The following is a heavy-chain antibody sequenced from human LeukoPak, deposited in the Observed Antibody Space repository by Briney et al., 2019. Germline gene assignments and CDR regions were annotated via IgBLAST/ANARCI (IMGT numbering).Heavy chain of an antibody. Sequence: ASVKVSCKASGYTFTSYYMHWVRQAPGQGLEWMGRINPNSGGTNYAQKFQGRVTMTRDTSISTAYMELSRLRSDDTAVYYCARAGLSIAAAGTDFDYWGQGTLVTVSS. J-gene: IGHJ4*02. CDR2: INPNSGGT. V-gene: IGHV1-2*06. CDR3: ARAGLSIAAAGTDFDY. CDR1: GYTFTSYY. D-gene: IGHD6-13*01.